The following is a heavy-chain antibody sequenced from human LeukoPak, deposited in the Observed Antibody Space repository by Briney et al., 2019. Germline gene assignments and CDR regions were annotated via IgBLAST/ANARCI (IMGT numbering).Heavy chain of an antibody. CDR1: GGSISSSSYY. Sequence: SETLSLTCTVSGGSISSSSYYWGWIRQPPGKGLEWIGSIYYSGSTYYNPSLKSRVTISVGTSKNQFSLKLSSVTAADTAVYYCARHAPITIFGVVTVFDYWGQGTLVTVSS. CDR3: ARHAPITIFGVVTVFDY. V-gene: IGHV4-39*01. J-gene: IGHJ4*02. D-gene: IGHD3-3*01. CDR2: IYYSGST.